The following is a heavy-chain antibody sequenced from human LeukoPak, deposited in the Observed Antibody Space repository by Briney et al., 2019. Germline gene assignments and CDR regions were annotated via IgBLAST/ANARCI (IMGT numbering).Heavy chain of an antibody. Sequence: GRSLRLSCAASGFTFSSYAMHWVRQAPGKGLERVAVISYDGSNKYYADSVKGRFTISRDNSKNTLYLQMNSLRDEDTAVYYCARGRSSSSWECDYWGQGTLVTVSS. CDR2: ISYDGSNK. V-gene: IGHV3-30*04. CDR1: GFTFSSYA. J-gene: IGHJ4*02. CDR3: ARGRSSSSWECDY. D-gene: IGHD6-6*01.